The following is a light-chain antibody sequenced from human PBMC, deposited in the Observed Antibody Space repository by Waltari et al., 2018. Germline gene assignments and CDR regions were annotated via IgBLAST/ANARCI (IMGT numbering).Light chain of an antibody. CDR1: YSNIGSNI. CDR2: SND. J-gene: IGLJ2*01. CDR3: ATWDDRLTGVV. Sequence: QSVLTQPPSASGTPGQRVSISCSGSYSNIGSNIVTWYQQLPGTAPKLLIYSNDYQPSGGPDGFSGSQSGTSASLAISGLQSEDEAEYYCATWDDRLTGVVFGGGTRVTVL. V-gene: IGLV1-44*01.